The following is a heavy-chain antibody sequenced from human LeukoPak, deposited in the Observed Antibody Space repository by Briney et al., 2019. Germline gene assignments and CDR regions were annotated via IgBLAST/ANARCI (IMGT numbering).Heavy chain of an antibody. CDR2: ITASGGRT. D-gene: IGHD1-14*01. J-gene: IGHJ4*02. Sequence: PGGSLRLSCAVSGFTFSNYVMGWVRQAPGKGLEWVSGITASGGRTSYADSVKGRFTISRDNSKYTLSLQMNSLRVEDTAVYYCARAHDTNGEPTTFWGQGTLVTVSS. CDR3: ARAHDTNGEPTTF. CDR1: GFTFSNYV. V-gene: IGHV3-23*01.